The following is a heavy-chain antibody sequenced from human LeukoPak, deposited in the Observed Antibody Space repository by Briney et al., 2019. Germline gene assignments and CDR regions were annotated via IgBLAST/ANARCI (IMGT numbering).Heavy chain of an antibody. CDR2: IYPGDSDT. Sequence: GESLKISCKGSGYSFTSYWIGWVRQMPGKGLEWVGIIYPGDSDTRYSPSFQGQVTISADKSISTAYLQWSSLKASDTVMYYCARLNVLRFLAQYYYMDVWGKGTTVTVSS. J-gene: IGHJ6*03. CDR3: ARLNVLRFLAQYYYMDV. D-gene: IGHD3-3*01. V-gene: IGHV5-51*01. CDR1: GYSFTSYW.